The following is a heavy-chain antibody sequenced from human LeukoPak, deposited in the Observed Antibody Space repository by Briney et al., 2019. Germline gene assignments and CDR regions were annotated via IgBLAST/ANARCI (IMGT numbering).Heavy chain of an antibody. Sequence: SETLSLSCTVSGGSLSNYEWRWIRQPPGKGVEGIGYIYYSGYTRYNPSLTSRVTISIHTSQQHFSLKLPSVTPADTAIYYCARDKRGENDSRRNLYYWGQGPLVTVSS. J-gene: IGHJ4*02. CDR3: ARDKRGENDSRRNLYY. CDR2: IYYSGYT. D-gene: IGHD1-14*01. V-gene: IGHV4-59*01. CDR1: GGSLSNYE.